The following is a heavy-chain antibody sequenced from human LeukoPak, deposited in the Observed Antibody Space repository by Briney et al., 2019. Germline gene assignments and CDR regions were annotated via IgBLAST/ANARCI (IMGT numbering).Heavy chain of an antibody. CDR2: IYHSESA. V-gene: IGHV4-38-2*02. Sequence: SETLSLTCTVSGGSISSYYWSWIRQPPGKGLEWIGSIYHSESAYYNPSLKSRVTIPVDTSKNQFSLKLSSVTAADTAVYYCAREAFGPRGAFDIWGQGTMVTVSS. CDR3: AREAFGPRGAFDI. J-gene: IGHJ3*02. CDR1: GGSISSYY. D-gene: IGHD3-16*01.